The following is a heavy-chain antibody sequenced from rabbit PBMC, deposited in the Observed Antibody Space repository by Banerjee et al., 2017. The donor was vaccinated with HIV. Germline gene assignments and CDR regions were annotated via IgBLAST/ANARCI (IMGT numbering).Heavy chain of an antibody. Sequence: QEQLVESGGGLVQPEGSLTLTCTASGFSFSNSYYMCWVRQAPGKGLEWIACIYAGGSSYASWAKGRFTISKASSTTVTLQMTSLTVADTATYFCARRVYFDLWGPGTLVTVS. V-gene: IGHV1S45*01. CDR3: ARRVYFDL. CDR1: GFSFSNSYY. CDR2: IYAGGS. J-gene: IGHJ4*01.